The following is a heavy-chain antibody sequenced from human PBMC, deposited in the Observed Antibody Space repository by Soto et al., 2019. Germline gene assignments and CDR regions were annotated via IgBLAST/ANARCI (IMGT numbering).Heavy chain of an antibody. V-gene: IGHV4-59*08. J-gene: IGHJ4*02. D-gene: IGHD3-3*01. CDR1: GGSISSYY. CDR2: IYYSGST. Sequence: TSETLSLTCTVSGGSISSYYWSWIRQPPGKGLEWIGYIYYSGSTNYNPSLKSRVTISVDTSKNQFSLKLSSVTAADTAVYYCARLNFWSGYYTGLDYWGQGTLVTVSS. CDR3: ARLNFWSGYYTGLDY.